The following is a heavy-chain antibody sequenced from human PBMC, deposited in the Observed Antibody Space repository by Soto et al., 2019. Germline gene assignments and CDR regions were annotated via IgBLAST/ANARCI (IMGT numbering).Heavy chain of an antibody. CDR2: IYYSGST. CDR3: ARDSSRVATPTGYYYYGMDV. V-gene: IGHV4-59*01. Sequence: SETLSLTCTVSGGSISSYYWSWIRQPPGKGLEWIGYIYYSGSTNYNPSLKSRVTISVDTSKNQFSLKLSSVTAGDTAVYYCARDSSRVATPTGYYYYGMDVWGQGTTVTVSS. D-gene: IGHD5-12*01. CDR1: GGSISSYY. J-gene: IGHJ6*02.